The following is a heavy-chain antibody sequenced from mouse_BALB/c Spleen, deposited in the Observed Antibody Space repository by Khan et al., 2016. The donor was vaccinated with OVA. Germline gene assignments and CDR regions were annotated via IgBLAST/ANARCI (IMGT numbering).Heavy chain of an antibody. CDR1: GYRFTSYI. CDR2: INPYNGAT. D-gene: IGHD4-1*01. J-gene: IGHJ2*01. V-gene: IGHV1S136*01. CDR3: ARGNWQSYYFDY. Sequence: VQLQQPGPELVKPGTSVKMSCKASGYRFTSYIIHWVKQKPGQGLEWIGYINPYNGATKYNEKFKGKATLTSDKSSNTAYMELSSLTSEDSAVYYCARGNWQSYYFDYWGKGTTLTVSS.